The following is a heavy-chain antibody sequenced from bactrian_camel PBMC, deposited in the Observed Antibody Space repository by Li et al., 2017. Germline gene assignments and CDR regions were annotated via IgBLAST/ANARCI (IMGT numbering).Heavy chain of an antibody. CDR2: LYANGGT. V-gene: IGHV3S9*01. CDR1: GPSTSRDY. Sequence: VQLVESGGGLVQPGGSPRLSCASSGPSTSRDYMAWFRQFPGKGRELASSLYANGGTYYHDSVKGRVTFAQANVENANAVTLEMNSRKPEDTATYVCATTKRGQYAWSFAIGAYDAWGQGTQVTVS. D-gene: IGHD3*01. J-gene: IGHJ4*01. CDR3: ATTKRGQYAWSFAIGAYDA.